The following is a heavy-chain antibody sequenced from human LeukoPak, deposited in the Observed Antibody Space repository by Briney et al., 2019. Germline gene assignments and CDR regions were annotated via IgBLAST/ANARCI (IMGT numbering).Heavy chain of an antibody. CDR2: INHSGST. D-gene: IGHD6-6*01. Sequence: PGGSLRLSCAASGFTFSSYSMNWVRQPPGKGLEWIGEINHSGSTNYNPSLKSRVTISVDTSKNQFSLKLSSVTAADTAVYYCARGQWGIAARRYFDYWGQGTLVTVSS. J-gene: IGHJ4*02. CDR1: GFTFSSYS. CDR3: ARGQWGIAARRYFDY. V-gene: IGHV4-34*01.